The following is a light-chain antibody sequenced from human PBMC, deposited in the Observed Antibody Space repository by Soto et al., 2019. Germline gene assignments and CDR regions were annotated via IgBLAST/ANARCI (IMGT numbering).Light chain of an antibody. CDR3: GTWDSSLSVYV. CDR1: SPNIGNNY. CDR2: DNN. Sequence: QSVLTQPPSVSAAPGQKVTISCSGSSPNIGNNYVSWYQQLTGTAPKLLIYDNNKRPSGIPDRFSGSKSGTSATLGITGLQTGDEADYYCGTWDSSLSVYVFGTGIQLTVL. J-gene: IGLJ1*01. V-gene: IGLV1-51*01.